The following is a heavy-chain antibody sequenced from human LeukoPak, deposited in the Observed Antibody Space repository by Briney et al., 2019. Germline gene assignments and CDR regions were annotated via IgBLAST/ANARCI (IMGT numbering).Heavy chain of an antibody. CDR3: AKEDDYGGNSEKIQSGYFDY. Sequence: GGSLRLSCAASGFTFSSYAMSWVRQAPGKGLEWVAVISYDGSNKYYADSVKGRFTISRDNSRNTLYLQMNSLRAEDTAVYYCAKEDDYGGNSEKIQSGYFDYWGQGTLVTVSS. V-gene: IGHV3-30*18. CDR1: GFTFSSYA. CDR2: ISYDGSNK. J-gene: IGHJ4*02. D-gene: IGHD4-23*01.